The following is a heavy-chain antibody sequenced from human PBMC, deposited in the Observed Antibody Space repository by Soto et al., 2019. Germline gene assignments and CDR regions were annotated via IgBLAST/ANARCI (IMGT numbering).Heavy chain of an antibody. J-gene: IGHJ5*02. V-gene: IGHV3-30-3*01. CDR2: ISYDGSNK. CDR3: ARDHKGPVDP. Sequence: GGSLRLSCAASGFTFSSYAMHWVRQAPGKGLEWVAVISYDGSNKYYADSVKGRFTISRDNSKNTLYLQMNSLRAEDTAVYYCARDHKGPVDPWGQGTLVTVSS. CDR1: GFTFSSYA.